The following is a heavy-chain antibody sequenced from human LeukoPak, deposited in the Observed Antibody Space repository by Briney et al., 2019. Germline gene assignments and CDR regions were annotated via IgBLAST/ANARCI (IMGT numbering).Heavy chain of an antibody. CDR2: IYSGGST. CDR3: ARGLRYSTGWYYFDY. J-gene: IGHJ4*02. D-gene: IGHD6-19*01. Sequence: GGSLRLSCAASGFTFSSYSMNWVRQAPGKGLEWVSVIYSGGSTYYADSVKGRFTISRDNSKNTLYLQMNSLRAEDTAVYYCARGLRYSTGWYYFDYWGQGTLVTVSS. CDR1: GFTFSSYS. V-gene: IGHV3-53*01.